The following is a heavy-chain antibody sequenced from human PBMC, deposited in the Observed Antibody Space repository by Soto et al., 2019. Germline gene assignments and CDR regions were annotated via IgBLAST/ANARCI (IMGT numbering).Heavy chain of an antibody. D-gene: IGHD6-19*01. Sequence: GGSLRLSCAASGFTFSSYAMSWVRQAPGKGLEWVSAISGSGGSTYYADSVKGRFTISGDNSKNTLYLQMNSLRAEDTAVYYCAKELLQQWLVEGYYFDYWGQGTLVTVSS. CDR2: ISGSGGST. CDR1: GFTFSSYA. CDR3: AKELLQQWLVEGYYFDY. J-gene: IGHJ4*02. V-gene: IGHV3-23*01.